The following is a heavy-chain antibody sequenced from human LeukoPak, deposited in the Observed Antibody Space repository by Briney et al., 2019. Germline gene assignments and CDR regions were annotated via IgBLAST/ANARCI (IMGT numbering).Heavy chain of an antibody. CDR1: GFTFSTYA. CDR2: IRHGGDSA. CDR3: AKGRSGWYEGLDY. D-gene: IGHD6-19*01. Sequence: PGGSLRLSSTASGFTFSTYAMTWVRQAPGKGLKWVSVIRHGGDSAWYADSVKGRFTISRDNSQSSLFLQMNSLRADDTAIYYCAKGRSGWYEGLDYWGQGILVTVSS. V-gene: IGHV3-23*01. J-gene: IGHJ4*02.